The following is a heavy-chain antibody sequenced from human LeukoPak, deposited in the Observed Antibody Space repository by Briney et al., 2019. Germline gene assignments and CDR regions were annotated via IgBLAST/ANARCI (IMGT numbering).Heavy chain of an antibody. CDR2: IYYSGST. Sequence: SETLSLTCTVSGGSISSYYWSWIRQPPGKGLEWIGYIYYSGSTNYNPSLKSRVTISVDTSKNQFSLKLSSVTAADTAVYYCARGRGSGSYCNHHDAFDIWGQGTMVTVSS. J-gene: IGHJ3*02. V-gene: IGHV4-59*01. CDR1: GGSISSYY. D-gene: IGHD3-10*01. CDR3: ARGRGSGSYCNHHDAFDI.